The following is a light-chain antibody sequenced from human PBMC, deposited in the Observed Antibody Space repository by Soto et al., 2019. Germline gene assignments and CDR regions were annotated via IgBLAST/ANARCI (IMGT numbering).Light chain of an antibody. J-gene: IGKJ3*01. CDR1: QSLLHNNGYNY. CDR3: MQALKTQFT. CDR2: LGS. V-gene: IGKV2-28*01. Sequence: DIVMTQSPLSLPVTHGEPASISCRSSQSLLHNNGYNYLDWYLQKPGQSPQLLIYLGSNRASGVPDRFSGSGSGTDFTLKISRVEAEDVGVYYCMQALKTQFTFGPGTKVEIK.